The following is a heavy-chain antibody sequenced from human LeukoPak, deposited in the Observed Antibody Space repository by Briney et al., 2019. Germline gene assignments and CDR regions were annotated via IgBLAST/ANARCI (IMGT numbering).Heavy chain of an antibody. V-gene: IGHV1-46*01. Sequence: GASVKVSCKASGYTFTSYYMHWVRQAPGQGLEWMGIINPSGGSTSYAQKFQGRVTMTRDMSTSTVYMELSSLRSEDTAVYYCARADSSSGYYSFIDYWGQGTLVTVSS. D-gene: IGHD3-22*01. CDR3: ARADSSSGYYSFIDY. J-gene: IGHJ4*02. CDR2: INPSGGST. CDR1: GYTFTSYY.